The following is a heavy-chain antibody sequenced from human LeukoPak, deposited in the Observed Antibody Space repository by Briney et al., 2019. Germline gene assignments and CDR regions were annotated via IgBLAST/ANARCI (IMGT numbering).Heavy chain of an antibody. CDR1: GGSISSSSYY. V-gene: IGHV4-39*07. J-gene: IGHJ4*02. CDR3: ARKQTGTMYDV. D-gene: IGHD1-7*01. Sequence: SETLPLICIVPGGSISSSSYYWAWIRQSPGKGLEWIGTFSSGGSAYYNPSLTSRVSISKDTSDNQFSLRLYSVTAADTAVYYCARKQTGTMYDVWGQGTQVTVSS. CDR2: FSSGGSA.